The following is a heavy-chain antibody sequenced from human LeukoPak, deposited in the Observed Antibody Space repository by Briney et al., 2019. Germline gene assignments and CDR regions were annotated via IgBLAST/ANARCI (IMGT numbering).Heavy chain of an antibody. CDR1: GGSFSGYY. V-gene: IGHV4-34*01. CDR3: AGKTYYYGSGSPY. CDR2: INHSGST. D-gene: IGHD3-10*01. Sequence: NPSETLSLTCAVYGGSFSGYYWSWIRQPPGKGLEWIGEINHSGSTNYNPSLKSRVTISVDTSKNQFSLKLSSVTAADTAVYYCAGKTYYYGSGSPYWGQGTLVTVSS. J-gene: IGHJ4*02.